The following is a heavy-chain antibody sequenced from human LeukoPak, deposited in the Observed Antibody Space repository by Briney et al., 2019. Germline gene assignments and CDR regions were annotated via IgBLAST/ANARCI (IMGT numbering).Heavy chain of an antibody. CDR2: IKQDGSEK. V-gene: IGHV3-7*04. CDR3: ARGIAVAGTGGGVWYYYYYGMDV. J-gene: IGHJ6*02. Sequence: GGSLRLSCAASGFTFSSYWVSWVRQAPGKGLEWVANIKQDGSEKYYVDSVKGRFTISRDNAKNSLYLQMNSLRAEDTAVYYCARGIAVAGTGGGVWYYYYYGMDVWGQGTTVTVSS. CDR1: GFTFSSYW. D-gene: IGHD6-19*01.